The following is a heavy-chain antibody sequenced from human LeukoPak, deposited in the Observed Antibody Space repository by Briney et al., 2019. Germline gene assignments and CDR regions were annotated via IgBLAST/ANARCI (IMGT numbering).Heavy chain of an antibody. CDR2: IIPMFATA. Sequence: SVKVSCKASGGTFSSYAISWVRQAPGQGLEWMGGIIPMFATANYAQKFQGRVTITADESTSTAYMELSSLRSEDTAVYYCARGTIFGVVPKDYWGQGTLVTVSS. CDR1: GGTFSSYA. J-gene: IGHJ4*02. D-gene: IGHD3-3*01. V-gene: IGHV1-69*01. CDR3: ARGTIFGVVPKDY.